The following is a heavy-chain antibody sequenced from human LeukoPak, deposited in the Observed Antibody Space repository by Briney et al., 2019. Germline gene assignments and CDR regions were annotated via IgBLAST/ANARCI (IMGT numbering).Heavy chain of an antibody. CDR2: IWYDGSNK. D-gene: IGHD4-17*01. CDR1: GFTFSNYG. V-gene: IGHV3-33*01. CDR3: ARTVTTSSYYFDY. Sequence: PGRSLRLSCAASGFTFSNYGMHWVRQAPGKGLEWVAVIWYDGSNKYYADSVKGRFTISRDNSKNTLYLQMNSLRAEDTAVYYCARTVTTSSYYFDYWGQGPRSPSPQ. J-gene: IGHJ4*02.